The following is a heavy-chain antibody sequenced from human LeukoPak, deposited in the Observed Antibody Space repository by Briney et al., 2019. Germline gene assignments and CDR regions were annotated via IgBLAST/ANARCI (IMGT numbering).Heavy chain of an antibody. CDR1: GGSISSYY. Sequence: SETLSLTCTVSGGSISSYYWSWIRQPAGKGLEWIGRIYTSGSTNYNPSLKSRVTMSVDTSKNQFSLKLSSVTAADTAVYYCARDLWSGTATTIIRWFDPWGQGTLVTVSS. D-gene: IGHD4-17*01. J-gene: IGHJ5*02. V-gene: IGHV4-4*07. CDR3: ARDLWSGTATTIIRWFDP. CDR2: IYTSGST.